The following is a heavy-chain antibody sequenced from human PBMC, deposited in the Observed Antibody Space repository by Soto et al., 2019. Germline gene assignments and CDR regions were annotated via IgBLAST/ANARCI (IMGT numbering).Heavy chain of an antibody. CDR1: GFTFSSYG. CDR3: AKDSRWLQRAYYGMDV. CDR2: ISYDGSNK. V-gene: IGHV3-30*18. D-gene: IGHD5-12*01. J-gene: IGHJ6*02. Sequence: GGSLRLSCAASGFTFSSYGMHWVRQAPGKGLEWVAVISYDGSNKYYADSVTGRFTISRDNARNTLYLQRNSLRAEHTAVYYCAKDSRWLQRAYYGMDVGGQGTTVTVSS.